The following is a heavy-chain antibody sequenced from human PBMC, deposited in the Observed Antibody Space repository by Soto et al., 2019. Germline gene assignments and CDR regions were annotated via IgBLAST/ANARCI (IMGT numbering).Heavy chain of an antibody. CDR2: ISAYNGNT. CDR3: ARSPPVGYSYGKYYFDY. J-gene: IGHJ4*02. D-gene: IGHD5-18*01. CDR1: GYTFTSYG. Sequence: ASVKVSCKASGYTFTSYGISWVRQAPGQGLEWMGWISAYNGNTHYAQKLQGRVTMTTDTSTSTAYMELRSLKSDDTSVYYCARSPPVGYSYGKYYFDYWGQGTLVTVSS. V-gene: IGHV1-18*01.